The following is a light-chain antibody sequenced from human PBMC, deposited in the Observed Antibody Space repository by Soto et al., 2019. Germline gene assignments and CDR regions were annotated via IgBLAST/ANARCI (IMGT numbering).Light chain of an antibody. J-gene: IGKJ1*01. V-gene: IGKV3-15*01. CDR3: QQYNNCPPWT. CDR1: QSVSSN. Sequence: EIVMTQSPATLSVSPGERATLSCRASQSVSSNLAWYQQKPGQAPRLLIYGASTRATGIPARFSGSGSGTEFTLTTISLQSEDVVVYYCQQYNNCPPWTFGQGTKVEIK. CDR2: GAS.